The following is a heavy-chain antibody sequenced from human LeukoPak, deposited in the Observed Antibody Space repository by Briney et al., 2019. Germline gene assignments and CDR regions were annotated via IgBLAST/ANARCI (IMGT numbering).Heavy chain of an antibody. D-gene: IGHD1-26*01. V-gene: IGHV1-18*01. Sequence: GAAVKVSCKASGYTFTSYGISWVRQPPGQGLEWVGGISAYNVKTHSAPKPQGRDTMTKATSTSTASMELRSLRSDDTAVYYCAREGGELGYFDYWGQGNPVTVSS. CDR2: ISAYNVKT. J-gene: IGHJ4*02. CDR3: AREGGELGYFDY. CDR1: GYTFTSYG.